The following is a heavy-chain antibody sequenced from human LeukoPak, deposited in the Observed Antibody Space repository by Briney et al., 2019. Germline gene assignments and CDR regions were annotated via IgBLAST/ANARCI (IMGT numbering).Heavy chain of an antibody. CDR2: IYYTGST. V-gene: IGHV4-59*01. CDR1: GGSFSDYY. D-gene: IGHD7-27*01. J-gene: IGHJ4*02. CDR3: ASRKLGNDY. Sequence: SETLSLTCTVSGGSFSDYYWSWIRQSPGKGLNWIGYIYYTGSTSYNPSLRSRVTMSADTSKNQFSLKLSSVTAADTAVYYCASRKLGNDYWGQGTLVTVSS.